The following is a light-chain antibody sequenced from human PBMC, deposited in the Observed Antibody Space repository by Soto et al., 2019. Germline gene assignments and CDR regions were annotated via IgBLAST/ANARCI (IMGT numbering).Light chain of an antibody. CDR3: QQYHDWPPIT. CDR2: GAS. CDR1: QSVSSD. J-gene: IGKJ3*01. V-gene: IGKV3-15*01. Sequence: EIVMTQSPATLSVFPGEGVTLSCRASQSVSSDLAWYQQKPGQSPRLLMYGASTRATDIPARFSGGGSGTEFTLTISSLQSEDVAIYYCQQYHDWPPITFGPGTKVDIK.